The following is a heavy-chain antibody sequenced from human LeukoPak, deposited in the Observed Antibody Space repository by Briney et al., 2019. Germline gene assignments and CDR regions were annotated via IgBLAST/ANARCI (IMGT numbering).Heavy chain of an antibody. CDR1: GFTFSTYT. D-gene: IGHD3-9*01. CDR3: VREDILTGYFFFDY. V-gene: IGHV3-21*01. Sequence: GGSLRLSCAASGFTFSTYTMNWVRQAPGKGLEWVSSISSSSTYKYYADTLKGRFTVSRDNAKNSLYLQMNSLRAEDTAVYYYVREDILTGYFFFDYWGQGTLVTVSS. J-gene: IGHJ4*02. CDR2: ISSSSTYK.